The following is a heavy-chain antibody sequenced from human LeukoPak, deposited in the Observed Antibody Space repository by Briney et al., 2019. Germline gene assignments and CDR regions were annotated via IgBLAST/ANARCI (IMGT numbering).Heavy chain of an antibody. CDR2: ISPKSGVT. CDR3: ARGTNGYYYYYMDV. CDR1: GYIFTGYY. V-gene: IGHV1-2*02. Sequence: ASVKVSCKASGYIFTGYYMHWVRQAPGQGLEWMGWISPKSGVTNYAQKFQGRVTMTSDTSISTAYMELSRLTSDDTAVYYCARGTNGYYYYYMDVWGKGTTVTVSS. J-gene: IGHJ6*03. D-gene: IGHD1/OR15-1a*01.